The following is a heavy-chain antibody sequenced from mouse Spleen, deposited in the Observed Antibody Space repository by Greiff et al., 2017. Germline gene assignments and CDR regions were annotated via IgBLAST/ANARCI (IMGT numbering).Heavy chain of an antibody. V-gene: IGHV5-4*01. CDR3: ARYEGFRRGYFDV. D-gene: IGHD2-3*01. CDR2: ISNGGSYT. CDR1: GFTFSSYA. J-gene: IGHJ1*03. Sequence: EVQRVESGGGLVKPGGSLKLSCAASGFTFSSYAMSWVRQTPEKRLEWVATISNGGSYTYYPDNVKGRFTISRANAKTHLYLQMSHLKSEDTAMYCCARYEGFRRGYFDVWGTGTTVTVSS.